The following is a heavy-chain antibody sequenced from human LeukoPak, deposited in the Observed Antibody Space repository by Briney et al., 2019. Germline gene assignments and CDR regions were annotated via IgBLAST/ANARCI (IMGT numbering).Heavy chain of an antibody. V-gene: IGHV1-2*02. CDR1: GYTFTGYY. Sequence: GASAKVSCKASGYTFTGYYMHWVRQAPGQGLEWMGWINPNSGGTNYAQKFQGRVTMTRDTSISTAYMELSRLRSDDTAVYYCARRGSYPKNDAFDIWGQGTMVTVSS. J-gene: IGHJ3*02. CDR3: ARRGSYPKNDAFDI. D-gene: IGHD1-26*01. CDR2: INPNSGGT.